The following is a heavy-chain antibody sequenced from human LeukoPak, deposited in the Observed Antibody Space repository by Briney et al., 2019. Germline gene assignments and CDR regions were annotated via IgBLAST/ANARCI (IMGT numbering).Heavy chain of an antibody. CDR2: IYYSGST. CDR1: GGSISSYY. CDR3: ARANPQQQPAFDY. J-gene: IGHJ4*02. D-gene: IGHD6-13*01. V-gene: IGHV4-59*12. Sequence: SETLSLTCTVSGGSISSYYWSWIRQPPGKGLEWIGYIYYSGSTNYNPSLKSRVTISVDTSKNQFSLKLSSVTAADTAVYYCARANPQQQPAFDYWGQGTLVTVSS.